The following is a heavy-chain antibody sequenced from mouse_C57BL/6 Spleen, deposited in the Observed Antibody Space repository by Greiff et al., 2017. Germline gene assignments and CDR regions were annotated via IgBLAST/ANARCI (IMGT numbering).Heavy chain of an antibody. D-gene: IGHD2-4*01. CDR1: GYTFTSYG. V-gene: IGHV1-81*01. CDR2: IYPRSGNT. CDR3: ARSYYDYDEAWFAY. Sequence: QVQLQQSGAELARPGASVKLSCKASGYTFTSYGISWVKQRTGQGLEWIGEIYPRSGNTYYNEKFKGKATLTADKSSSTAYMELRSLTSEDSAVYFCARSYYDYDEAWFAYWGQGTLVTVSA. J-gene: IGHJ3*01.